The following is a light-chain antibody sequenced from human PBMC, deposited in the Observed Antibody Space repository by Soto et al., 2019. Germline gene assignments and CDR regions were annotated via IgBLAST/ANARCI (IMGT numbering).Light chain of an antibody. Sequence: QPVLTQPASVSGSPGQSITISCTGTSSDVGGYNYVSWYQQYPGKAPKLMIYEVSNRPSGVSNRFSGSKSGNTASLTISGLQAEDEADYYCSSYTSGSTPFVFGSGTKLTVL. J-gene: IGLJ1*01. CDR3: SSYTSGSTPFV. V-gene: IGLV2-14*01. CDR2: EVS. CDR1: SSDVGGYNY.